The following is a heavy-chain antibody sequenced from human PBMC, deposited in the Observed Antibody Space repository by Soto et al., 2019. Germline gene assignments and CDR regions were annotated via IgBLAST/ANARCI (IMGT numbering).Heavy chain of an antibody. D-gene: IGHD2-15*01. J-gene: IGHJ6*02. V-gene: IGHV1-69*13. CDR2: IIPIFGTA. Sequence: SVKVSCKASGYTFTSYGISWVRQAPGQGLEWMGGIIPIFGTANYAQKFQGRVTITADESTSTAYMELSSLRSEDTAVYYCARHSCCSTPNYYYGMDVWGQGTTVTVSS. CDR1: GYTFTSYG. CDR3: ARHSCCSTPNYYYGMDV.